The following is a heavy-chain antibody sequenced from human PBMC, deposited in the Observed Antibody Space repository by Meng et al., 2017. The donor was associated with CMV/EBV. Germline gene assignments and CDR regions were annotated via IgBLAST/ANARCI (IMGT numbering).Heavy chain of an antibody. CDR3: VRSSGWSLFDY. Sequence: QVQLVQSGAEVKKPGASVKVSCKASGYTFTSYAMHWVRQAPGQRLEWMGWVNSNNDATNYARKFQGRVSMTRDTSISTAHMELSRLMSDDTAVYYCVRSSGWSLFDYWGQGTLVTVSS. J-gene: IGHJ4*02. CDR2: VNSNNDAT. CDR1: GYTFTSYA. D-gene: IGHD6-19*01. V-gene: IGHV1-2*02.